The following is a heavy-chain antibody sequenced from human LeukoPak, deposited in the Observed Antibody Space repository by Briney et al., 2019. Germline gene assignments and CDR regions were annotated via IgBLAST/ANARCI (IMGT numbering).Heavy chain of an antibody. V-gene: IGHV4-59*01. CDR2: IYYSGTT. CDR3: ARDSTPYGHSGY. D-gene: IGHD4-17*01. J-gene: IGHJ4*02. CDR1: GGSFSGYY. Sequence: SETLSLTCAVYGGSFSGYYWSWIRQPPGKGLEWIGYIYYSGTTNYNPSLKSRVTISVDTSKNQFSLKLSSVTAADTAVYYCARDSTPYGHSGYWGQGTLVTVSP.